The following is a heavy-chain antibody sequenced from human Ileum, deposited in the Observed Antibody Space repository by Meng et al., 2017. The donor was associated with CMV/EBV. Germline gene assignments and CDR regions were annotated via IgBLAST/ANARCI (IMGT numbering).Heavy chain of an antibody. CDR2: ISGSGAGT. V-gene: IGHV3-23*01. CDR1: GFTFSNYV. J-gene: IGHJ6*02. Sequence: GGSLRLSCADSGFTFSNYVMTWVRQAPGKGLEWVSTISGSGAGTYYADSVKGRFTISRDNSKNTLYLQMNSLRAEDTAIYYCARERRDFNYALDVWGQGTTVTVSS. CDR3: ARERRDFNYALDV. D-gene: IGHD5-24*01.